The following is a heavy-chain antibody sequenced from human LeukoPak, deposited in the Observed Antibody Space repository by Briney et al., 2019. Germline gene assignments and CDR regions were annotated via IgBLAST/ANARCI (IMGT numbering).Heavy chain of an antibody. V-gene: IGHV4-59*01. D-gene: IGHD4-11*01. Sequence: NPSETLSLTCTVSGGSISTYYWTWIRQPPGKGLEWIGYIYYSGTTNYNPSLKSRVTMSVDTSKNEFSLKLSSVTAADTAVYYCARDYSNYILDYWGPGTLVTVSS. CDR1: GGSISTYY. CDR2: IYYSGTT. CDR3: ARDYSNYILDY. J-gene: IGHJ4*02.